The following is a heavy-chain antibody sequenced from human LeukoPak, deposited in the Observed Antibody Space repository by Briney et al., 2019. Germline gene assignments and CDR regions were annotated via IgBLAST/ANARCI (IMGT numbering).Heavy chain of an antibody. CDR1: GFAVKNNH. CDR2: IYSGGDT. Sequence: GGSLRLSCAASGFAVKNNHMGWVRQPPGKGLEWVSLIYSGGDTSYADSVKGRSTISRDRSKNTLYLQMKSLKTEDTAVYYCARALHSYGLSYYFDFWGQGTLLTVSS. CDR3: ARALHSYGLSYYFDF. D-gene: IGHD3-16*01. J-gene: IGHJ4*01. V-gene: IGHV3-53*01.